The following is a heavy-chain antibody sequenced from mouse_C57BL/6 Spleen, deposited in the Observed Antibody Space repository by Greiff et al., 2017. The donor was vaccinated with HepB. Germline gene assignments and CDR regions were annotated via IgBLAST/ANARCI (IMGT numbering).Heavy chain of an antibody. CDR3: ARPGVSSQGYFDV. Sequence: VQLQQSGPELVKPGASVKISCKASGYTFTDYYINWVKQRPGQGLEWIGWIFPGSGSTYYNEKFKGKATLTVDKSSSTAYMLLSSLTSEDSAVYFCARPGVSSQGYFDVWGTGTTVTVSS. CDR2: IFPGSGST. V-gene: IGHV1-75*01. CDR1: GYTFTDYY. D-gene: IGHD1-1*01. J-gene: IGHJ1*03.